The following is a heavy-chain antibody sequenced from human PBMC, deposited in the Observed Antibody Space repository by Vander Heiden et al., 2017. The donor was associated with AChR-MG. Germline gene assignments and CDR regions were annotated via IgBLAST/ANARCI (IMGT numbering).Heavy chain of an antibody. CDR2: IKQDGSEK. CDR1: GFTFSSYW. V-gene: IGHV3-7*01. J-gene: IGHJ6*02. CDR3: ARAGYNWNYEGGMDV. Sequence: EVQLVESGGGLVQPGGSLRLSCAASGFTFSSYWMSWVRQAPGKGLEGVANIKQDGSEKYYVDSVKGRFTISRDNAKNSLYLQMNSLRAEDTAVYYCARAGYNWNYEGGMDVWGQGTTVTVSS. D-gene: IGHD1-7*01.